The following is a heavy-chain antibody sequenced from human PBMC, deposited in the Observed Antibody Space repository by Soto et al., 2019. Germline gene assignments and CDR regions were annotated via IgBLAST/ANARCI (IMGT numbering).Heavy chain of an antibody. CDR2: ISYDGSNK. Sequence: QVQLVESGGGVVQPGRSLRLSCAASGFTFSSYAMHWVRQAPGKGLEWVAVISYDGSNKYYADSVKGRFTISRDNSKNTLYLQMNSLRAEDTAVYYCAKDRLRGGFLTTATTNGMDVWGQGTTVTVSS. D-gene: IGHD1-26*01. CDR1: GFTFSSYA. V-gene: IGHV3-30-3*01. CDR3: AKDRLRGGFLTTATTNGMDV. J-gene: IGHJ6*02.